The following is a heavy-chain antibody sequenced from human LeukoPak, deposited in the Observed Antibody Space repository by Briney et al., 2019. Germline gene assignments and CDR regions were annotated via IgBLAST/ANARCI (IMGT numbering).Heavy chain of an antibody. V-gene: IGHV3-23*01. CDR1: GFTFSSYA. D-gene: IGHD4-17*01. Sequence: GGSLRLTCAASGFTFSSYAMSWVRQAPGKGLEWVSAISGSGGSAYYADSVKGRFTISRDNSKNTLYLQMNSLRAEDTAVYYCAKDRHYGDNRRGQGTLVTVSS. CDR2: ISGSGGSA. J-gene: IGHJ4*02. CDR3: AKDRHYGDNR.